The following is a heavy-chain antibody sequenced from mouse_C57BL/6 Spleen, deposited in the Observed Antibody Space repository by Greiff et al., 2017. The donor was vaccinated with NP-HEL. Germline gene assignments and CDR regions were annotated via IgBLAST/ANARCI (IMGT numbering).Heavy chain of an antibody. Sequence: EVQLQQSGPELVKPGASVKISCKASGYSFTGYYMNWVKQSPEKSLEWIGEINPSTGGTTYNQKFKAKATLTVDKSSSTAYMQLKSLTSEDSAVYYCARGRARGNYPLDYWGQGTSVTVSS. CDR2: INPSTGGT. J-gene: IGHJ4*01. CDR3: ARGRARGNYPLDY. V-gene: IGHV1-42*01. D-gene: IGHD2-1*01. CDR1: GYSFTGYY.